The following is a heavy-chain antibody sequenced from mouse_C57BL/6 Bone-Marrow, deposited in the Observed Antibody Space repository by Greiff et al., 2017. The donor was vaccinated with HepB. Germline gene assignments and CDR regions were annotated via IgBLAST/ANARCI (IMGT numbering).Heavy chain of an antibody. CDR2: IHPNSGST. CDR1: GYTFTSYW. D-gene: IGHD2-5*01. Sequence: QVQLKQPGAELVKPGASVKLSCKASGYTFTSYWMHWVKQRPGQGLEWIGMIHPNSGSTNYNEKFKSKATLTVDKSSSTAYMQLSSLTSEDSAVYYCARSHYSNYEYFDVWGTGTTVTVSS. CDR3: ARSHYSNYEYFDV. J-gene: IGHJ1*03. V-gene: IGHV1-64*01.